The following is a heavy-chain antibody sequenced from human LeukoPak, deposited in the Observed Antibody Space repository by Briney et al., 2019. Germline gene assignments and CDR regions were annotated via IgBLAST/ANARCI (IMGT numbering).Heavy chain of an antibody. V-gene: IGHV4-4*07. CDR3: AGYSSSWYLDY. CDR1: SGSISSHY. D-gene: IGHD6-13*01. CDR2: IHTSGSI. J-gene: IGHJ4*02. Sequence: TSETLSLTCTVSSGSISSHYWSWIRQPAGKGLEWIGRIHTSGSINYNPSLKSRVTMSVDTSKNQFSLKLSSVTAADTAVYYCAGYSSSWYLDYWGQGTLVTVSS.